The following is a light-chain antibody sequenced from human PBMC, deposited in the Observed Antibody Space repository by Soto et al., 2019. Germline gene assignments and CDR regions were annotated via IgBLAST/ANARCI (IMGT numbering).Light chain of an antibody. J-gene: IGLJ2*01. CDR2: EVS. Sequence: QSALTQPASVSGSPGQSVTISCTGTNSDVGAYNFVSWYQQHPGKAPKVMIYEVSNRPSGISNRFSASKSGNTASLTISGLQAEDEADYYCSSYTRSSTHVIFGGGTKLTVL. CDR3: SSYTRSSTHVI. V-gene: IGLV2-14*01. CDR1: NSDVGAYNF.